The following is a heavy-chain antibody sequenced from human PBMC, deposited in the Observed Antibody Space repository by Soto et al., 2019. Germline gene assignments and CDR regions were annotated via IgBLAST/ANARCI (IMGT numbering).Heavy chain of an antibody. V-gene: IGHV3-30-3*01. CDR3: AASSRDSSGYYHYYFDY. CDR1: GFTFSSYA. D-gene: IGHD3-22*01. J-gene: IGHJ4*02. CDR2: ISYDGSNK. Sequence: GGSLRLSCASSGFTFSSYAMHWVRQAPGKGLEWVAVISYDGSNKYYADSVKGRFTIPRDNSKNTLYLQMNSLRAEDTAVYYCAASSRDSSGYYHYYFDYWGQGTLVTLSS.